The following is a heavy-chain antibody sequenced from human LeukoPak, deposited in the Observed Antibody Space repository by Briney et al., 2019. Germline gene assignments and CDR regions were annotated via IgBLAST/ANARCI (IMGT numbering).Heavy chain of an antibody. Sequence: PGGSLRLSCAASGFTVSSNYMSWVRQAPGKGLEWVSSITSSGSYIYYADSVKGRFTISRDNAKNSLYLQMNSLRVEDTAVYYCARGAYSSSWNCEHWGQGTLVTVSS. CDR1: GFTVSSNY. D-gene: IGHD6-13*01. CDR3: ARGAYSSSWNCEH. J-gene: IGHJ1*01. V-gene: IGHV3-21*01. CDR2: ITSSGSYI.